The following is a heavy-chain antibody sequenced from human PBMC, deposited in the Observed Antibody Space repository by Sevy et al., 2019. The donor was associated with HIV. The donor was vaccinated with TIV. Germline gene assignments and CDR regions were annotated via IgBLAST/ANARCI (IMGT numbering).Heavy chain of an antibody. J-gene: IGHJ3*02. CDR2: IIPIFGTA. D-gene: IGHD1-7*01. CDR3: ARDRPSLPKLELDAFDI. Sequence: ASLKVSCKASGGTFSSYAISWVRQAPGQGLEWMGGIIPIFGTANYAQKFQGRVTITADESTNTAYMELSSLRSEDTAVYYCARDRPSLPKLELDAFDIWGQGTMVTVSS. V-gene: IGHV1-69*13. CDR1: GGTFSSYA.